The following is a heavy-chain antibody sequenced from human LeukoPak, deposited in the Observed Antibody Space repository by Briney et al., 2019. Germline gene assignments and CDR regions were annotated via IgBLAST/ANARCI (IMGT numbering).Heavy chain of an antibody. CDR3: ARVGGSGSYYNRFDY. J-gene: IGHJ4*02. CDR1: GFTFSDYY. V-gene: IGHV3-11*04. D-gene: IGHD3-10*01. Sequence: PGGSLRLSCAASGFTFSDYYMSWIRQAPGKGLEWVSYISSSGSTIYFADSVKGRFTISRDNTKNSLYLQMNSLRAEDTAVYYCARVGGSGSYYNRFDYWGQGTLVTVSS. CDR2: ISSSGSTI.